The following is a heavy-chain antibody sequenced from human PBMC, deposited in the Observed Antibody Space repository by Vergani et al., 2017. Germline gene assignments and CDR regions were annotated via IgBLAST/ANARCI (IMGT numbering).Heavy chain of an antibody. Sequence: EVELVESGGGLVQPGGSLRLSCAASGFTFNEYWMQWARQVPGKGLVWVSGMNGDGDTISYADSVKGRFTISRDNAKNTLFLQMNSLRAEDTAVYYCARARKFRFGVVWENWFDPWGQGTLVTVSS. J-gene: IGHJ5*02. CDR1: GFTFNEYW. V-gene: IGHV3-74*01. D-gene: IGHD3-3*01. CDR3: ARARKFRFGVVWENWFDP. CDR2: MNGDGDTI.